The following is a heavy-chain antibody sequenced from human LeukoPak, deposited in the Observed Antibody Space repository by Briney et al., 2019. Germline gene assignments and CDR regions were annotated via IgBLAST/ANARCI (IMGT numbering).Heavy chain of an antibody. CDR1: GYTFTGYY. J-gene: IGHJ3*02. V-gene: IGHV1-2*02. CDR3: ARNLWFGESSDAFDM. D-gene: IGHD3-10*01. Sequence: ASVKVSCKASGYTFTGYYMHWVRQAPGQGLEWMGWINPKSDGTNYAQKFQGRVTMTRDTSISTAYMEMSRLRSDDTAVYYCARNLWFGESSDAFDMWGQGTMVTVSS. CDR2: INPKSDGT.